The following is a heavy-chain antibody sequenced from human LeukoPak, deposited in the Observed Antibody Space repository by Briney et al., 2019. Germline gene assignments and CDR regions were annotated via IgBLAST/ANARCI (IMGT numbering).Heavy chain of an antibody. D-gene: IGHD5-12*01. V-gene: IGHV3-23*01. CDR1: GFTFSSYA. J-gene: IGHJ3*02. CDR3: LKEIVATNWPGVSIDI. CDR2: ISSSGGST. Sequence: GGSLRLSCAASGFTFSSYAMSWVRQAPGKGLEWVSAISSSGGSTYYADSVKGRFTISRDNSNNTLYLQMNSLRPEDPAVYYCLKEIVATNWPGVSIDIWRQGTMLTVSS.